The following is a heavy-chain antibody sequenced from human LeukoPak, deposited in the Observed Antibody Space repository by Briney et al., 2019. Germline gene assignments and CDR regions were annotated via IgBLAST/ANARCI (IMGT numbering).Heavy chain of an antibody. D-gene: IGHD4-11*01. CDR1: GVSISSNHW. CDR2: IYHTGST. V-gene: IGHV4-4*02. Sequence: SETLSLTCAVSGVSISSNHWWSWVRQPPGKGLEWIGEIYHTGSTNYNPSLKSRVTISVDKSKNQFSLKLSSVTAADTAVYYCASHSDYLRIWGQGTLVTVSS. CDR3: ASHSDYLRI. J-gene: IGHJ4*02.